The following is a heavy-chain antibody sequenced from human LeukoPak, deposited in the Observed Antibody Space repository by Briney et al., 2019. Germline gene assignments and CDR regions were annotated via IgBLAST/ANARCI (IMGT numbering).Heavy chain of an antibody. D-gene: IGHD1-26*01. CDR2: INWNGGST. V-gene: IGHV3-20*04. CDR1: GFTFDDYG. Sequence: GGSLRLSCAASGFTFDDYGMSWVRQAPGKGLEWVSGINWNGGSTGYAVSVKGRFTISRDNAKNSLYLQMNSLRAEDTALYYCARDSVVGATVSSNWFDPWGQGTLVTVSS. J-gene: IGHJ5*02. CDR3: ARDSVVGATVSSNWFDP.